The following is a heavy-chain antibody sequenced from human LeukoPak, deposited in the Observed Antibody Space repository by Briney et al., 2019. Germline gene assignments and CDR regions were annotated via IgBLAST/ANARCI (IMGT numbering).Heavy chain of an antibody. J-gene: IGHJ6*02. Sequence: PGGSLRLSCAASGFTFSSYAMSWVRQAPGKGLEWVSAISGSGGSTYYADPVKGRFTISRDNSKNTLYLQMNSLRAEDTAVYYCAKDSSSLYYYYYGMDVWGQGTTVTVSS. V-gene: IGHV3-23*01. CDR2: ISGSGGST. D-gene: IGHD6-13*01. CDR3: AKDSSSLYYYYYGMDV. CDR1: GFTFSSYA.